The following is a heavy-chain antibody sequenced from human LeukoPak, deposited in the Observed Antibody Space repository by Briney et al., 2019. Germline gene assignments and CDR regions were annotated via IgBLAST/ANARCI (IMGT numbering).Heavy chain of an antibody. Sequence: ASVKVSCKASGYTFTSYYMHWVRQAPGQGLEWMGIINPSGGSTSYAQKFQGRATMTRDTSTSTVYMELSSLRSEDTAVYYCARGLEGSDDIFPYGMDVWGQGTTVTVSS. CDR2: INPSGGST. J-gene: IGHJ6*02. CDR1: GYTFTSYY. CDR3: ARGLEGSDDIFPYGMDV. D-gene: IGHD3-9*01. V-gene: IGHV1-46*01.